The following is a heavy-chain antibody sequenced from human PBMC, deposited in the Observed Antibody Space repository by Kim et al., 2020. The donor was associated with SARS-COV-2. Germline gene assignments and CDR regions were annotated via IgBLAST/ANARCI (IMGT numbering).Heavy chain of an antibody. CDR1: GFTFSDHY. D-gene: IGHD3-10*01. CDR2: ISSTGITM. J-gene: IGHJ4*02. CDR3: ARVGMSMVREVDC. V-gene: IGHV3-11*04. Sequence: GGSLRLSCAASGFTFSDHYMSWIRQAPGKGLEWLSYISSTGITMYYADSLKGRFTISRDNAKNSLYLEMNSLRVEDTAVYYCARVGMSMVREVDCWGQGT.